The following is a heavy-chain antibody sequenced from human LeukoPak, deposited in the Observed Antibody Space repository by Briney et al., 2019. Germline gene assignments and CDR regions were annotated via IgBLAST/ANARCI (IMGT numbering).Heavy chain of an antibody. CDR2: IWYDGSNK. J-gene: IGHJ3*02. CDR1: GFTFSSYG. Sequence: PGGSLRLSCAASGFTFSSYGMHWVRQAPGEGLEWVAVIWYDGSNKYYADSVKGRFTISRDNSKNTLYLQMNSLRAEDTAVYYCARDSSLLWFGEFGAFDIWGQGTMVTVSS. D-gene: IGHD3-10*01. CDR3: ARDSSLLWFGEFGAFDI. V-gene: IGHV3-33*01.